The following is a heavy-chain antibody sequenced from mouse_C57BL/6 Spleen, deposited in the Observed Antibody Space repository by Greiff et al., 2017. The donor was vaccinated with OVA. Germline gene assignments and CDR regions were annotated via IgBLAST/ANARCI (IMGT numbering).Heavy chain of an antibody. CDR1: GFTFSSYA. CDR3: AREDLGGAMDD. J-gene: IGHJ4*01. CDR2: ISDGGSYT. V-gene: IGHV5-4*01. Sequence: EVMLVESGGGLVKPGGSLKLSCAASGFTFSSYAMSWVRQTPEKRLEWVATISDGGSYTYYPDNVKGRFTISRDNAKNNLYLQMSHLKSEDRAMYYCAREDLGGAMDDWGQGTSVTVSS. D-gene: IGHD3-1*01.